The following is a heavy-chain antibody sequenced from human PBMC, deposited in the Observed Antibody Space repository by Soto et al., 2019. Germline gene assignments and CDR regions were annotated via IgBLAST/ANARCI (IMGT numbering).Heavy chain of an antibody. CDR1: GSTFSIYD. Sequence: QVHLVESGGGVVQPGRSLRLSCAASGSTFSIYDMHWVRQAPGKGLEWVTHISYDGSFIHYIDSVRGRFTVSRDNSKNTLYLQMDSLRPEDTAVYYCASEAAFWGGSKHPDLDDFWGQGTLVTVSS. CDR3: ASEAAFWGGSKHPDLDDF. V-gene: IGHV3-30*03. D-gene: IGHD3-3*01. J-gene: IGHJ4*02. CDR2: ISYDGSFI.